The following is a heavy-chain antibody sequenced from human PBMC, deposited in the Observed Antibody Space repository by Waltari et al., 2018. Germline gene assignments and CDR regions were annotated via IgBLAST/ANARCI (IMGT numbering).Heavy chain of an antibody. Sequence: QITLKESGPTLVKPTQTLTLTCTFSGSSLSGTEMGVGWIRRPPGKALEWLAFIYWDDDKRYSPSLKRRLAITRDTSKSLVVLTMTNLDPVDTATYFCAHGSGSRGFFDFWGQGTVVTVSS. V-gene: IGHV2-5*02. CDR2: IYWDDDK. CDR3: AHGSGSRGFFDF. CDR1: GSSLSGTEMG. J-gene: IGHJ4*02. D-gene: IGHD1-26*01.